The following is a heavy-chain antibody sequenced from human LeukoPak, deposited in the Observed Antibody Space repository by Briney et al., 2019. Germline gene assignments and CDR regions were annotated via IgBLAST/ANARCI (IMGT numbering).Heavy chain of an antibody. V-gene: IGHV1-2*02. Sequence: GASVKVSCKASGYTFTGYYMHWVRQAPGQGLERMGWINPNSGGTNYAQKFQGRVTMTRDTSISTAYMELSRLRSDDTAVYYCAREFSTYYDILTGSDWGQGTLVTVSS. CDR3: AREFSTYYDILTGSD. D-gene: IGHD3-9*01. CDR2: INPNSGGT. J-gene: IGHJ4*02. CDR1: GYTFTGYY.